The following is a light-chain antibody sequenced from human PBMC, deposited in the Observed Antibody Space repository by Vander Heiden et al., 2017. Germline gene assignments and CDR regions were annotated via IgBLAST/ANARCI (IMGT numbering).Light chain of an antibody. CDR1: SSNIGSNT. CDR3: AAWDDSLNGWV. V-gene: IGLV1-44*01. CDR2: SNN. Sequence: QPVLPQPPSASGSPGPRVTLSCSGSSSNIGSNTVNWYQQLPGTAPKLLIYSNNQRRSGVPDRFSGSKSGTSASLATSGLQAEEEADYYCAAWDDSLNGWVFGGGTKLTVL. J-gene: IGLJ3*02.